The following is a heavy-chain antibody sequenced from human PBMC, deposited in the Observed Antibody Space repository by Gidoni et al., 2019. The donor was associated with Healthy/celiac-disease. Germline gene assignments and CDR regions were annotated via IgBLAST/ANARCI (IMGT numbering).Heavy chain of an antibody. Sequence: EVQLVESGGGLVKPGGSLRLSCAASGFTFSSYSMNWVRQAPGKGVGWVSSISSSSSYIYYADSVKGRFTISRDNAKNSLYLQMNSLRAEDTAVYYCARTPRPKLSGSYQGADTFDIWGQGTMVTVSS. CDR3: ARTPRPKLSGSYQGADTFDI. CDR2: ISSSSSYI. CDR1: GFTFSSYS. D-gene: IGHD1-26*01. J-gene: IGHJ3*02. V-gene: IGHV3-21*01.